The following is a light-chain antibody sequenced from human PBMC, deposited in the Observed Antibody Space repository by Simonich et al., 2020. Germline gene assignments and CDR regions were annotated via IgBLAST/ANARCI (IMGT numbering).Light chain of an antibody. CDR1: QGISSA. V-gene: IGKV1-27*01. Sequence: IQFSQSPFSLSSSVGDSGTITCRAGQGISSALAWYQQKPGKVPTLLLYAASTLQSGVPSRLSGSGSGTDFTLTISSLQPEDCATYYCQQANSFPPIAFTYGPGTTVDIK. CDR3: QQANSFPPIAFT. J-gene: IGKJ3*01. CDR2: AAS.